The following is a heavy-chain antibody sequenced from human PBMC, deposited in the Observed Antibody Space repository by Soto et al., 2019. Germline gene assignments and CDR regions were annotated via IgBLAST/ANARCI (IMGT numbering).Heavy chain of an antibody. CDR1: GGSLNNYY. CDR2: IYYTGTT. CDR3: ARDSSNYAFDY. D-gene: IGHD3-10*01. J-gene: IGHJ4*02. Sequence: SETLFLTCTVSGGSLNNYYWSWIRMAPGKGLEWIGYIYYTGTTKYNASLKNRVTMSVDASKDEFSLKMTSMTAADTAIYYCARDSSNYAFDYWGQGTQVTVSS. V-gene: IGHV4-59*01.